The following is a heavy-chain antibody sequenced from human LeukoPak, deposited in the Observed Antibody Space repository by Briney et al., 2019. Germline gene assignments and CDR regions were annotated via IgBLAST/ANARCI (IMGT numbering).Heavy chain of an antibody. CDR1: GYTFTSYY. J-gene: IGHJ4*02. Sequence: ASVKVSCKASGYTFTSYYMHWVRQAPGQGLEWMGIINPSGGSTSYAQKFQGRVTMTRDTSTSTVYMELSSLRSEDTAVYYCARDGYCSGGSCYPNDYWGQGTLVTVSS. V-gene: IGHV1-46*01. CDR2: INPSGGST. D-gene: IGHD2-15*01. CDR3: ARDGYCSGGSCYPNDY.